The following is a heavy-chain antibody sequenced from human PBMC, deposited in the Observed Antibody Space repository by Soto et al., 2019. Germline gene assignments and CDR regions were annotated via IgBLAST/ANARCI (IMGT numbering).Heavy chain of an antibody. CDR1: GGTISTNV. Sequence: QVQLMQSGAEVKKPGSSVKVSCKASGGTISTNVISWVRQAPGQGLEWMGEIMPIFAAPNNAQKFQGRLTLTAETSTTTVYMELSSLTSEDTAVYFCATGARYCSGGSCYPDDWGQGTLVIVSS. CDR3: ATGARYCSGGSCYPDD. J-gene: IGHJ4*02. D-gene: IGHD2-15*01. CDR2: IMPIFAAP. V-gene: IGHV1-69*06.